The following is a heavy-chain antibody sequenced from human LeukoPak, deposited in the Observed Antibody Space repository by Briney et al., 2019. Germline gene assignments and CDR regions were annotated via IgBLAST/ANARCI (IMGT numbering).Heavy chain of an antibody. CDR3: ARGWPYSSSWYPH. V-gene: IGHV4-34*01. J-gene: IGHJ4*02. D-gene: IGHD6-13*01. CDR2: INHSGST. CDR1: GGSFSGYY. Sequence: SETLSLTCAVYGGSFSGYYWSWIRQPPGKGLEWIGEINHSGSTNYNPSLKSRVTISVDTSKNQFSLKLSSVTAADTAVYYCARGWPYSSSWYPHWGQGTLVTVSS.